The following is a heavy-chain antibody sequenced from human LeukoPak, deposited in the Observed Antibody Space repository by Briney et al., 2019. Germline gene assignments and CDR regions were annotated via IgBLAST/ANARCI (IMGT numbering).Heavy chain of an antibody. Sequence: ASVKVSCKVSGYTLTELSMHWVRQAPGKGLEWMGGFDPEDGETIYAQKSQGRVTMTEDTSTDTAYMELSSLRSEDTAVYYCATESAGYDSSGYLIIFDYWGQGTLVTVSS. V-gene: IGHV1-24*01. CDR2: FDPEDGET. CDR3: ATESAGYDSSGYLIIFDY. D-gene: IGHD3-22*01. J-gene: IGHJ4*02. CDR1: GYTLTELS.